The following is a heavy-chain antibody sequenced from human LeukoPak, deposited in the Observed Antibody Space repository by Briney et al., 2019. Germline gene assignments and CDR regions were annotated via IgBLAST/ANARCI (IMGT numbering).Heavy chain of an antibody. J-gene: IGHJ4*02. CDR2: IYYSGST. V-gene: IGHV4-31*03. D-gene: IGHD3-3*01. Sequence: SETLSLTCTVSGGSISSGGYYWSWIRQHPGKGLEWIGYIYYSGSTYYNPSLKSRVTISVDTSKNQFSLMLSSVTAADTAVYYCACSYHDFWSGTHWGQGTPVTVSS. CDR3: ACSYHDFWSGTH. CDR1: GGSISSGGYY.